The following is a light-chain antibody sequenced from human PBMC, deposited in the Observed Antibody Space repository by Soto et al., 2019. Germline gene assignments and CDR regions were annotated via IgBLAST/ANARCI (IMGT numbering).Light chain of an antibody. V-gene: IGKV3-15*01. J-gene: IGKJ5*01. CDR2: GAS. CDR3: QQYNNWIT. CDR1: QSVRSN. Sequence: EIVMTQSPATLSVSPGERATLSCRASQSVRSNLAWYKQKPGQAPMLLLYGASTRANGIPARFSGSGSGTEFTLTISSLQSEDFAVYYCQQYNNWITFGQGTRLEIK.